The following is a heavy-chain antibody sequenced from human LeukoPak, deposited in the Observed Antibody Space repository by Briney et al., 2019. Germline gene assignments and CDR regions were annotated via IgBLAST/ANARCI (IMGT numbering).Heavy chain of an antibody. CDR2: ISYDGSNK. CDR1: GFTFSSYA. Sequence: GGSRRLSCAASGFTFSSYAMHWVRQAPGKGLEWVAVISYDGSNKYYADSVKGRFTISRDNSKNTLYLQMNSLRAEDTAVYYCARMKSTYYFDYWGQGTLVTVSS. J-gene: IGHJ4*02. V-gene: IGHV3-30*04. CDR3: ARMKSTYYFDY.